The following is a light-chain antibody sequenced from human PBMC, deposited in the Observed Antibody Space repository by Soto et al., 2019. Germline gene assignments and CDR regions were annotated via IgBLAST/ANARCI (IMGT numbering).Light chain of an antibody. V-gene: IGKV3-11*01. Sequence: EIGLTQSPATLSLSPGDRATLSCRAGQSVSRYLAWYQQKPGQAPRLLIHDTSTRATGVTDTFSGSGSGTEFTLTISSLEPEDSAMYYCQQRFSWPPTFGGGTHVEIK. CDR2: DTS. J-gene: IGKJ4*01. CDR1: QSVSRY. CDR3: QQRFSWPPT.